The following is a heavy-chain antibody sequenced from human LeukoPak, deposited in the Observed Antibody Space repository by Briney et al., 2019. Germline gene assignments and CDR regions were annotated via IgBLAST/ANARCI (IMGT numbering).Heavy chain of an antibody. CDR1: GGSISSGSYY. J-gene: IGHJ5*02. CDR3: ARDSIAAAIDWFDP. D-gene: IGHD6-25*01. CDR2: IYTSGST. V-gene: IGHV4-61*02. Sequence: SETLSLTCTVSGGSISSGSYYWSWIRQPAGKGLEWIGRIYTSGSTNYNPSLKSRVTISVDTFKNQFSLKLSSVTAADTAVYYCARDSIAAAIDWFDPWGQGTLVTVSS.